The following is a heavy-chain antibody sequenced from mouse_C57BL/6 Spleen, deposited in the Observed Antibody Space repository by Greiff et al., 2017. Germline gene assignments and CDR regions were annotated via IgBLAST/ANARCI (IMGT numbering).Heavy chain of an antibody. CDR1: GYTFTDYE. D-gene: IGHD2-5*01. V-gene: IGHV1-15*01. CDR3: TRGNYSKRGDFDY. CDR2: IDPETGGT. Sequence: QVQLQQSGAELVRPGASVTLSCKASGYTFTDYEMHWVKQTPVHGLEWIGAIDPETGGTAYNQKFKGKAILTADKSSSTAYMELRSLTSEDSAVYYCTRGNYSKRGDFDYWGQGTTLTVSS. J-gene: IGHJ2*01.